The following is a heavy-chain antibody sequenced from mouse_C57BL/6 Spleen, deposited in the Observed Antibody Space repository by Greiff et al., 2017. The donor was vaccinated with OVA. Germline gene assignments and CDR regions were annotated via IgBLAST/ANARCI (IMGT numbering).Heavy chain of an antibody. V-gene: IGHV1-82*01. J-gene: IGHJ2*01. CDR3: ARAITTVVATD. Sequence: QVQLQQSGPELVKPGASVKISCKASGYAFSSSWMNWVKQRPGKGLEWIGRIYPGDGDTNYNGKFKGKATLTADKSSSTAYMQLSSLTSEDSAVYFCARAITTVVATDWGQGTTLTVSS. D-gene: IGHD1-1*01. CDR2: IYPGDGDT. CDR1: GYAFSSSW.